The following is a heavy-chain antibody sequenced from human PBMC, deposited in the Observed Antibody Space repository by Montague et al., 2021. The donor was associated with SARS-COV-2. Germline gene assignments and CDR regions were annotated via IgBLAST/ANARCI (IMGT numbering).Heavy chain of an antibody. CDR3: AKGREEAEWLLLITYYYGMDV. D-gene: IGHD3-3*01. CDR2: ISGTGGST. Sequence: SLRLSCAASGFTFSSYAMSWVRQAPGKGLEWVSAISGTGGSTYXXXSXXXRFXISRDNSKNTLYLQMNSLRAEDTAVYYCAKGREEAEWLLLITYYYGMDVWGQGTTVTVSS. J-gene: IGHJ6*02. CDR1: GFTFSSYA. V-gene: IGHV3-23*01.